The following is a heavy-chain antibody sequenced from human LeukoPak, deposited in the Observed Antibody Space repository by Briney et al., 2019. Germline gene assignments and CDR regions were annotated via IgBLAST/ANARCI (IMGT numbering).Heavy chain of an antibody. CDR2: INSDGTSP. CDR3: ARGVPKTSYYYYYMDV. CDR1: GFTFSSYW. V-gene: IGHV3-74*01. D-gene: IGHD4-11*01. Sequence: PGGSLRLSCAASGFTFSSYWMHWVRQAPGKGLVWVSGINSDGTSPIYADTVKGRFTISRDNAKNSLYLQMNSLRAEDTAVYYCARGVPKTSYYYYYMDVWGKGTTVTVS. J-gene: IGHJ6*03.